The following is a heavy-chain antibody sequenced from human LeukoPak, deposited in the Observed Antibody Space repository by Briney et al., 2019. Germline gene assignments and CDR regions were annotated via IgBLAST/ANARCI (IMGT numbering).Heavy chain of an antibody. CDR3: ARDRYYVPDY. Sequence: GGSLRLSCAASEFSVGSNYMTWFRQGPGKGLVWVSRITSDGRTTIYADSVKGRFSISRDNSKNTLYLQMNSLRVDDTAVYYCARDRYYVPDYWGQGTLVTVSS. J-gene: IGHJ4*02. CDR2: ITSDGRTT. CDR1: EFSVGSNY. V-gene: IGHV3-74*01. D-gene: IGHD3-10*02.